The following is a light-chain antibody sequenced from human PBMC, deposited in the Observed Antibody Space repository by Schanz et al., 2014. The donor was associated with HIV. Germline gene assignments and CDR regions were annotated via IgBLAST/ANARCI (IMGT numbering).Light chain of an antibody. V-gene: IGKV3-15*01. Sequence: EIVLTQSPGTLSLSPGERATLSCGASQRLSSSYLAWYQQKPGQAPRLLIYGASTRATGIPARFSGSGSGTEFTLTISSLQSEDFAVYYCQQYNDWPPITFGQGTRLEIK. J-gene: IGKJ5*01. CDR3: QQYNDWPPIT. CDR2: GAS. CDR1: QRLSSSY.